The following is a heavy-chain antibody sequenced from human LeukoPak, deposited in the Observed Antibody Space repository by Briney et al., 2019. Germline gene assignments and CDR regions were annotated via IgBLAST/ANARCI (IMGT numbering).Heavy chain of an antibody. J-gene: IGHJ6*02. CDR1: GYTFTGYY. V-gene: IGHV1-2*02. CDR2: INPNSGGT. Sequence: APVKVSCKASGYTFTGYYMHWVRQAHGQGLEWKGWINPNSGGTNYAQKFQGRVTMTRDTSISTAYMELSRLRSDDTAVYYCARGVQQWLVRSLYYYYGMDVWGQGTTVTVSS. CDR3: ARGVQQWLVRSLYYYYGMDV. D-gene: IGHD6-19*01.